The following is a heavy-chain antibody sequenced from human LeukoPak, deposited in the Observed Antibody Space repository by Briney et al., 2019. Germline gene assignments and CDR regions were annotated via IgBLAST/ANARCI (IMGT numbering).Heavy chain of an antibody. CDR1: GGTFSSYA. Sequence: GASVKVSCKASGGTFSSYAISWVRQAPGQGLELMGRIIPILGIANYAQKFQGRVTITADKSTSTAYMELSSLRSEDTAVYYCARAGGVTDYFDYWGQGTLVTVSS. D-gene: IGHD2-21*02. J-gene: IGHJ4*02. CDR2: IIPILGIA. CDR3: ARAGGVTDYFDY. V-gene: IGHV1-69*04.